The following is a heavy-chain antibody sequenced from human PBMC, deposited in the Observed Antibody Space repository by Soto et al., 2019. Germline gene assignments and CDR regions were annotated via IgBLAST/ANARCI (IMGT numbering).Heavy chain of an antibody. CDR2: VFWNDDK. D-gene: IGHD2-21*01. J-gene: IGHJ4*02. CDR3: ARAYTYDFDH. CDR1: GFSFGVSGVG. Sequence: QITLKESGPTLVKPTQTLTLTCTFSGFSFGVSGVGVGWIGQPPGRALEWLGLVFWNDDKRYSPSLESRLTLTKDTSNNQVVLTVTNLDPGDTGTYYCARAYTYDFDHWGQGTLVTVSS. V-gene: IGHV2-5*01.